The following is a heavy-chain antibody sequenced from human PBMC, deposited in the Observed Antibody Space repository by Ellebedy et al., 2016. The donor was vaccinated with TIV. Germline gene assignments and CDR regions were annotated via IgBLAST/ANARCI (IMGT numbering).Heavy chain of an antibody. CDR2: IIPIFGTA. CDR3: ARDHYYDSKRPEGTHYYYYMDV. V-gene: IGHV1-69*13. J-gene: IGHJ6*03. D-gene: IGHD3-22*01. Sequence: SVKVSXXASGGTFSSYAISWVRQAPGQGLEWMGGIIPIFGTANYAQKFQGRVTITADESTSTAYMELSSLRSEDTAVYYCARDHYYDSKRPEGTHYYYYMDVWGKGTTVTVSS. CDR1: GGTFSSYA.